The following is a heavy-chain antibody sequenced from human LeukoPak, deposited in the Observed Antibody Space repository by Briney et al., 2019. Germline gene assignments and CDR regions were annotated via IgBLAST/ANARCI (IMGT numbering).Heavy chain of an antibody. D-gene: IGHD3-22*01. J-gene: IGHJ4*02. CDR3: ANLHYVSSGSNFDY. CDR2: IHYSGTT. V-gene: IGHV4-59*11. Sequence: SETLSLTCTVSADSISSRYCSWIRQPPGKGLEWIGYIHYSGTTNYNPSLKSRVTISVDTPKKQFSLKLKSVTAADTAVYYCANLHYVSSGSNFDYWGQGTLVTVSS. CDR1: ADSISSRY.